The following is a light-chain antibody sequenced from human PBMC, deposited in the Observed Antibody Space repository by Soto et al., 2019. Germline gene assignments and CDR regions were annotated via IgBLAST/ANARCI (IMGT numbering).Light chain of an antibody. CDR1: QDISTS. V-gene: IGKV1-9*01. Sequence: DIQLTQSPSFLSASVGDRVTVSCRASQDISTSIAWFQQKAGKVPQLLVYPASTLQDGVPSRFSGSGSGTYFTLTINNLQAEDFATYYCQHLRTYPFSFGPGTKLDIK. CDR2: PAS. CDR3: QHLRTYPFS. J-gene: IGKJ2*03.